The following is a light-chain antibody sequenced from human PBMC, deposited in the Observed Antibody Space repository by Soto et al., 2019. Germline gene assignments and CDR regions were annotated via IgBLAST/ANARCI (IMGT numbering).Light chain of an antibody. CDR2: SNN. CDR1: SSNIGRNT. CDR3: AAWDDSLNGSYV. J-gene: IGLJ1*01. Sequence: QSVLTQPPSASGTPGQRVTISCSGSSSNIGRNTVNWYQQLPGTAPKLLIYSNNQRPSGVPDRFSGSKSGTSASLAISGLQSKDEADYYCAAWDDSLNGSYVFGTGTKVTVL. V-gene: IGLV1-44*01.